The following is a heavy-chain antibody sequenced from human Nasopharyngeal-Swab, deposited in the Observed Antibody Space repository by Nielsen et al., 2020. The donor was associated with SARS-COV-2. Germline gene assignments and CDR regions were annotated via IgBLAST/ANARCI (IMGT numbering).Heavy chain of an antibody. D-gene: IGHD3-10*01. V-gene: IGHV1-3*01. J-gene: IGHJ5*02. Sequence: ASVKVSCKASGYTFTSYAMHWVRQAPGQRLEWMGWINAGNGNTQYSQKFQGRVTITRDTSASTAYMELSSLRSEDTAVYYCARDSDQLWFGEYTSNWFDPWGQGTLVTVSS. CDR3: ARDSDQLWFGEYTSNWFDP. CDR1: GYTFTSYA. CDR2: INAGNGNT.